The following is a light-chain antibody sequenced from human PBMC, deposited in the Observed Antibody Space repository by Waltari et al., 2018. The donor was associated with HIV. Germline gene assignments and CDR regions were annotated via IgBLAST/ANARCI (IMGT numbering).Light chain of an antibody. J-gene: IGLJ2*01. Sequence: SYELTQPPSVSVSPDQTATITCSGDKLGDRYVCWYQQKPGQSPLLVIYQDTKRPSAIPERFSGSNSGNTATLTISGTQAMDEADYYCQTWDTSTVVFGGGTKLTVL. CDR2: QDT. CDR3: QTWDTSTVV. CDR1: KLGDRY. V-gene: IGLV3-1*01.